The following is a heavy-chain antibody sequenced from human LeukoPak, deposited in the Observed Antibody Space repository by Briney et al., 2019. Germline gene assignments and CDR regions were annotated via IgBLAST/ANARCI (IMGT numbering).Heavy chain of an antibody. J-gene: IGHJ4*02. CDR3: ARDLIWDSGYDLDY. Sequence: GGSLRLSCAASGFTFSSYSMNWVRQAPGKGLEWVSSISSSSSYIYYADSVKGRFTISRDNAKNSLYLQMNSLRAEDTAVYYCARDLIWDSGYDLDYWGQGTLVTVSS. V-gene: IGHV3-21*01. D-gene: IGHD5-12*01. CDR1: GFTFSSYS. CDR2: ISSSSSYI.